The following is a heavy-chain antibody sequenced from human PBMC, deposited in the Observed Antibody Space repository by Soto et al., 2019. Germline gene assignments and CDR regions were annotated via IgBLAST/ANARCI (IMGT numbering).Heavy chain of an antibody. D-gene: IGHD4-17*01. CDR3: ARGPSYSDSYFDY. CDR1: EFTFSNYA. V-gene: IGHV3-30*01. CDR2: ISYDGNNK. J-gene: IGHJ4*01. Sequence: GGSLRLSCAASEFTFSNYAMHWVRQPPGKGLQWLAVISYDGNNKYYAESVEGRFTISRDNSKNTVYLQMNSLRLEDTAVYYCARGPSYSDSYFDYWG.